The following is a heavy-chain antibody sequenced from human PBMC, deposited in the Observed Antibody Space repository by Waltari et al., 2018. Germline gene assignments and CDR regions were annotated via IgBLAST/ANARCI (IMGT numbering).Heavy chain of an antibody. Sequence: QVQLQQWGAGLLKPSETLSLTCAVYGGSFSGYYCSWIRQPPGKGLEWIGEINHSGRTNYNPCIKSRVTISGDTAKNQFSLKLSSVTAADTDVYYCARGGLMTTVTTDLQFFDYWGQGTLVTVSS. CDR3: ARGGLMTTVTTDLQFFDY. CDR1: GGSFSGYY. V-gene: IGHV4-34*01. J-gene: IGHJ4*02. CDR2: INHSGRT. D-gene: IGHD4-17*01.